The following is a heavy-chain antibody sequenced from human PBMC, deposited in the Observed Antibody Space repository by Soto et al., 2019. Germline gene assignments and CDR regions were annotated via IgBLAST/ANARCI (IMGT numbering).Heavy chain of an antibody. CDR3: ARGQMLLGESAANNWFDP. Sequence: ASVKVSCKASGYTFSSYYMHWVRQAPGQGLEWMGIINPSGGSTSYAQKFQGRVTMTRDTSTSTVYMELSSLRSEDTAVYYCARGQMLLGESAANNWFDPWGQGTLVTVSS. J-gene: IGHJ5*02. D-gene: IGHD2-15*01. V-gene: IGHV1-46*01. CDR1: GYTFSSYY. CDR2: INPSGGST.